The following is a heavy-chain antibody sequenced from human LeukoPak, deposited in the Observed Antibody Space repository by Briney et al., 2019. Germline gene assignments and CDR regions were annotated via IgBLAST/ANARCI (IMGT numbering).Heavy chain of an antibody. D-gene: IGHD6-13*01. J-gene: IGHJ4*02. V-gene: IGHV3-33*01. CDR1: GFTFSSYG. CDR3: AREGSSSWD. Sequence: PGRSLRLSCAASGFTFSSYGMHWVRQAPGKGLEWVAVIWYDGSNKYYADSVKGRFTISRDNSKNTLYLQMNSLRAEDTAVYYCAREGSSSWDWGQGTLVTVSS. CDR2: IWYDGSNK.